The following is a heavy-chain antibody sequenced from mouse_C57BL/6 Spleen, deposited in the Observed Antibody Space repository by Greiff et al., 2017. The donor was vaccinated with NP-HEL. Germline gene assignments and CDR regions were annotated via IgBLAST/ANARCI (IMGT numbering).Heavy chain of an antibody. D-gene: IGHD2-1*01. J-gene: IGHJ2*01. CDR2: IDPSDSYT. V-gene: IGHV1-59*01. CDR1: GYTFTSYW. Sequence: QVQLQQPGAELVRPGTSVKLSCKATGYTFTSYWMHWVKQRPGQGLEWIGVIDPSDSYTNYNQKFKGKATLTVDTSSSTAYMQLSSLTSEDSAVYYCARSGYGNLYFDYWGQGTTLTVSS. CDR3: ARSGYGNLYFDY.